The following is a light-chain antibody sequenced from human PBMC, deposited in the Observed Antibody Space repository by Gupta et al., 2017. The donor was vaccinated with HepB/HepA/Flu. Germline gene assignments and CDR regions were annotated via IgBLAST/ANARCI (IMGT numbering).Light chain of an antibody. Sequence: DIQMTQSPSTLSASVGDRVTITCRASQSISSWLAWYQQKPGKAPKLLIYKASSLESGVPSRFSGSGSGTEFTLTSSSRQPDDFANYYCQQDNSYQTFGQGTKVEIK. V-gene: IGKV1-5*03. J-gene: IGKJ1*01. CDR2: KAS. CDR1: QSISSW. CDR3: QQDNSYQT.